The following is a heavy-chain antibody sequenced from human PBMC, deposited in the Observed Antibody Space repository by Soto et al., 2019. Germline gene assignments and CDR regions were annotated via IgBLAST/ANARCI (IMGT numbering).Heavy chain of an antibody. CDR2: IYYSGST. J-gene: IGHJ6*03. D-gene: IGHD3-3*01. CDR3: ARHPPLFDDFWSGSPYYMDV. Sequence: SETLSLTCTVSGGSISSSSYYWGWIRQPPGKGLEWIGSIYYSGSTYYNPSLKSRVTISVDTSKNQFSLKLSSVTAADTAVYYCARHPPLFDDFWSGSPYYMDVWGKGTTVTVSS. V-gene: IGHV4-39*01. CDR1: GGSISSSSYY.